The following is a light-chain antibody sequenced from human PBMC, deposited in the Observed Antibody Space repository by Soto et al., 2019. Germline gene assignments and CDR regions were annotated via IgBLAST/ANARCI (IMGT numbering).Light chain of an antibody. CDR2: EVI. J-gene: IGLJ1*01. CDR3: SSSTSSNTFV. CDR1: NSDVNY. V-gene: IGLV2-14*01. Sequence: LTQPASVSGAPGQSITISCTGTNSDVNYVSWHQQHPGKAPKLMIYEVINRSSGVSTRFSGSKSGNTASLTISGLQAEDEADHYCSSSTSSNTFVFGTGTKVTVL.